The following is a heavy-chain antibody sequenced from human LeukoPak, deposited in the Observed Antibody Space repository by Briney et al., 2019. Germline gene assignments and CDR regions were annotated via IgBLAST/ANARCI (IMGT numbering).Heavy chain of an antibody. CDR2: ISGSGGST. J-gene: IGHJ3*02. V-gene: IGHV3-23*01. CDR3: AKDVGILWFGELLNAFDI. CDR1: GFTFSSYA. D-gene: IGHD3-10*01. Sequence: GGSLRLSCAASGFTFSSYAMSWVRQAPGKGLEWVSAISGSGGSTYYADSVKGRFTLSRDNSKNTLYLQMNSLRAEDTAVYYCAKDVGILWFGELLNAFDIWGQGTMVTVSS.